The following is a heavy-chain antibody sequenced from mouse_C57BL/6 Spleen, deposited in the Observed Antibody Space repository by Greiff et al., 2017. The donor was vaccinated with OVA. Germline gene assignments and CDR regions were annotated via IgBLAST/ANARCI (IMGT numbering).Heavy chain of an antibody. Sequence: QVQLQQPGAELVRPGTSVKLSCKASGYTFTSYWMHWVKQRPGQGLEWIGVIDPSDSYTNYNQKFKGKATLTVDTSSSTAYMQLSSLTSEDSAVYYCARADGNYVCDDWGQGTTLTVSS. D-gene: IGHD2-1*01. V-gene: IGHV1-59*01. J-gene: IGHJ2*01. CDR2: IDPSDSYT. CDR3: ARADGNYVCDD. CDR1: GYTFTSYW.